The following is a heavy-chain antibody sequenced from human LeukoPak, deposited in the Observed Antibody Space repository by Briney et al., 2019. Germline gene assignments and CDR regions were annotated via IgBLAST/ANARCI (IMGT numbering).Heavy chain of an antibody. CDR3: ARGPAKYYDFWSGPYYYYYMDV. CDR2: IYYSGST. CDR1: GGSISSYY. J-gene: IGHJ6*03. Sequence: SETLSLTCTVSGGSISSYYWSWVRQPPGKGLEWIGYIYYSGSTNYNPSLKSRVNISVETSKKQFSLKRRSVDAADTAVYYCARGPAKYYDFWSGPYYYYYMDVWGKGTTVTVSS. D-gene: IGHD3-3*01. V-gene: IGHV4-59*01.